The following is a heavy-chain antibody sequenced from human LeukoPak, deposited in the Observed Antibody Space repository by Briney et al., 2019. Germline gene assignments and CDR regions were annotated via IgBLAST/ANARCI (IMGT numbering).Heavy chain of an antibody. CDR2: ISASGGST. V-gene: IGHV3-23*01. Sequence: PGGPLRLSCAASGFTFSTYWMHWVRRAPGKGLEWVSDISASGGSTYYADSVKGRFTVSRDNSKNTLYLQMSSLRADDTAVYYCAKGPRQQLVTRFDNWGQGTLVTLSS. CDR3: AKGPRQQLVTRFDN. CDR1: GFTFSTYW. J-gene: IGHJ4*02. D-gene: IGHD6-13*01.